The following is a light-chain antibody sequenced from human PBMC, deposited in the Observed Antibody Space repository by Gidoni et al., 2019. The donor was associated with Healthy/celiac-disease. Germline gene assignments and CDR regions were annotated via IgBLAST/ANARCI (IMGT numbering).Light chain of an antibody. Sequence: DIVMTQSQLSLPVTPGEPASISCRSSQSLLHSNGYNYLDWYLQKPGQSPQLLIYLGSNRASGVPDRFSGSGSGTDFTLKISRVEAEDVGVYYCMQALQTHMYTFGQGTKLEIK. CDR3: MQALQTHMYT. CDR1: QSLLHSNGYNY. CDR2: LGS. V-gene: IGKV2-28*01. J-gene: IGKJ2*01.